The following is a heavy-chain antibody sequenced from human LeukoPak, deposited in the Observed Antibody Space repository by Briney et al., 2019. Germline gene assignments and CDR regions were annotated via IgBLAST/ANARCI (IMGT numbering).Heavy chain of an antibody. CDR3: ARGCSGGSCYLRGSWFDP. J-gene: IGHJ5*02. D-gene: IGHD2-15*01. CDR2: ISAYNGNT. Sequence: ASVKVSCKASGYTFTSYGISWVRQAPGQGLEWMGWISAYNGNTNYAQKFQGRVTITADKSKSTAYMELSSLRSEDTAVYYCARGCSGGSCYLRGSWFDPWGQGTLVTVSS. CDR1: GYTFTSYG. V-gene: IGHV1-18*01.